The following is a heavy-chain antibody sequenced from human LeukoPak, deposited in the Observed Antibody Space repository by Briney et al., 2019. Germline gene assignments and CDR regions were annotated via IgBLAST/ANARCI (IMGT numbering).Heavy chain of an antibody. D-gene: IGHD3-3*01. CDR2: IIPIFGTA. Sequence: GASVKVSCKASGGTFSSYAISWVRQAPGQGLEWMGGIIPIFGTANYAQKFQGRVTITTYESTSTAYMELSSLRSEDTAVYYCATVEWDTPHAYFDYWGQGTLVTVSS. CDR1: GGTFSSYA. V-gene: IGHV1-69*05. CDR3: ATVEWDTPHAYFDY. J-gene: IGHJ4*02.